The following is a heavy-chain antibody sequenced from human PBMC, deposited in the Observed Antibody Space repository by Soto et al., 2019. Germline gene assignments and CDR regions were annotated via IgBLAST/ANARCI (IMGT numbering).Heavy chain of an antibody. CDR2: IYYSGST. CDR1: GGSISSYY. V-gene: IGHV4-59*01. CDR3: ARGYAGDWFDP. J-gene: IGHJ5*02. Sequence: SETLSLTCTVSGGSISSYYWSWIRQPPGKGLEWIGYIYYSGSTNYNPSLKSRVTISVDTSKNRFSLKLSSVTAADTAVYYCARGYAGDWFDPWGQGTLVTVSS. D-gene: IGHD2-2*01.